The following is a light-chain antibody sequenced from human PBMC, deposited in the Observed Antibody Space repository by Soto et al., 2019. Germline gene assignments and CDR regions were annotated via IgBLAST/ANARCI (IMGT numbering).Light chain of an antibody. CDR1: QSVSSY. J-gene: IGKJ1*01. CDR2: DAS. CDR3: QQRSNWPRT. V-gene: IGKV3-11*01. Sequence: EIVLTQSPSTLSLSPGERATLSCRASQSVSSYLAWYQQKPGQAPRLLIYDASNRATGFPARFSGSGSGTDFTLTISSLDPEDFAVYYCQQRSNWPRTFGQGTKVDIK.